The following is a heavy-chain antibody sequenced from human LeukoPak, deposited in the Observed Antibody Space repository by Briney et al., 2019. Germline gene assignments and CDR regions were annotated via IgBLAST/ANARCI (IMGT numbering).Heavy chain of an antibody. D-gene: IGHD6-19*01. CDR1: GGSISSYY. Sequence: KPSETLSLTCTVSGGSISSYYWSWIRQPPGKGLEWIGYISYSGSTNYNPSLKSRVTISVDTSKNQFSLKLSSVTAADTAVYYCASTGWYYYYYYMDVWGKGTTVTVSS. CDR3: ASTGWYYYYYYMDV. V-gene: IGHV4-59*08. CDR2: ISYSGST. J-gene: IGHJ6*03.